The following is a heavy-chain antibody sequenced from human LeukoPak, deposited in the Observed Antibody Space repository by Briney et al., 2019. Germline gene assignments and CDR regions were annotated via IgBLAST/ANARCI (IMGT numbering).Heavy chain of an antibody. V-gene: IGHV1-69*04. J-gene: IGHJ3*02. CDR1: GGTFSSYA. D-gene: IGHD4-23*01. Sequence: SVKVSCKASGGTFSSYATSWVRQAPGQGLEWMGRIIPILGIANYAQKFQGRVTITADKSTSTAYMELSSLRSEDTAVYYCARASVADGAFDIWGQGTMVTVSS. CDR3: ARASVADGAFDI. CDR2: IIPILGIA.